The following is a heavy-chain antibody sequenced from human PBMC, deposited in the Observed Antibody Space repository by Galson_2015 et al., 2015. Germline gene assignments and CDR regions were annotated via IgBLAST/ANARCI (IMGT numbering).Heavy chain of an antibody. Sequence: SCKASGGSFSTYAIAWVRQAPGQGLQWMGGITPIFGTVTYTQRFQGRVTITADKSTATVYMEVRGLRSEDTAIFYCARASQDCSRANCPYTYWGQGTLVTVSS. D-gene: IGHD2-2*01. J-gene: IGHJ4*02. CDR3: ARASQDCSRANCPYTY. CDR1: GGSFSTYA. V-gene: IGHV1-69*06. CDR2: ITPIFGTV.